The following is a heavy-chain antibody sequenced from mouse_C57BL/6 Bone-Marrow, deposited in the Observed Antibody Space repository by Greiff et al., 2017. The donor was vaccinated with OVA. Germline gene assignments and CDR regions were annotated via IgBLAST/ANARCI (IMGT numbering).Heavy chain of an antibody. J-gene: IGHJ4*01. CDR1: GYTFTNYW. D-gene: IGHD3-2*02. CDR3: AREAGHYYAMDY. Sequence: QVQLQESGAELVRPGTSVKMSCKASGYTFTNYWIGWAKQRPGHGLEWIGDIYPGGGYTNYNEKFKGKATLTADKSSSTAYMQFSSLTSEDSAIYYCAREAGHYYAMDYWGQGTSVTVSS. V-gene: IGHV1-63*01. CDR2: IYPGGGYT.